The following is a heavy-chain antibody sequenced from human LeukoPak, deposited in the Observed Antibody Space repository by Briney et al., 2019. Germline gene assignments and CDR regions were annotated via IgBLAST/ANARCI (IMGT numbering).Heavy chain of an antibody. CDR1: GFTFSSYT. CDR3: AKERQTGDYFTSDY. V-gene: IGHV3-23*01. CDR2: INGRGIT. D-gene: IGHD1-1*01. Sequence: PGGSLRLSCTASGFTFSSYTMSWVRQAPGEGLEWLSAINGRGITYYAGSVKGRFTISRDNSENTLYLQMNSLTVDDTAVYFCAKERQTGDYFTSDYWGQGTQVTVSS. J-gene: IGHJ4*02.